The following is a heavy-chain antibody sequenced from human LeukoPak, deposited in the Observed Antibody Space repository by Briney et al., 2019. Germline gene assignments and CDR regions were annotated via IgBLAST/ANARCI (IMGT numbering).Heavy chain of an antibody. CDR2: FDPEDGET. CDR3: ASKINRYSYGYALDY. J-gene: IGHJ4*02. CDR1: GYTLTEIS. D-gene: IGHD5-18*01. V-gene: IGHV1-24*01. Sequence: ASVKVSCKVSGYTLTEISMHWVRQAPRKGLEWMGGFDPEDGETIYAQKFQDRVTMTEDTSTDTAYMELSSLRSEDTAVFYCASKINRYSYGYALDYWGQGTLVTVSS.